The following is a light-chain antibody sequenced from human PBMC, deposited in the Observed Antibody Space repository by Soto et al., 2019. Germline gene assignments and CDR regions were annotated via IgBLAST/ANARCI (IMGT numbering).Light chain of an antibody. V-gene: IGLV1-44*01. J-gene: IGLJ2*01. CDR3: AAWDGSLNGVL. Sequence: QSVLTQPPSASGTPGQRVTISCSGGSSDIGSNTVNWYQQVPGTAPKLLIYNNNQRPSGVPDRFSGPRSGTSASLAISGLQSEDEADYYCAAWDGSLNGVLFGGGTKLTVL. CDR1: SSDIGSNT. CDR2: NNN.